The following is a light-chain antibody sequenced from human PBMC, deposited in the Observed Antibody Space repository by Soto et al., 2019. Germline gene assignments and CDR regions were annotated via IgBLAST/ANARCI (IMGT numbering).Light chain of an antibody. CDR2: DVS. Sequence: QSALAQPASVSGSPGQSITISCTGTSSDVGGYKYVSWYQHHPGKAPKLIIYDVSSRPSGVSNRFSGSKSGNTASLTISGLRAEDEADYYCSSYTVSSTLRVFGGVTKLTVL. J-gene: IGLJ3*02. V-gene: IGLV2-14*03. CDR3: SSYTVSSTLRV. CDR1: SSDVGGYKY.